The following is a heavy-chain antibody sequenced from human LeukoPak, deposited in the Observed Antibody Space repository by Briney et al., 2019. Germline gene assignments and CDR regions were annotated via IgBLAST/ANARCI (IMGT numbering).Heavy chain of an antibody. Sequence: ASVKVSCKASGYTFTSYGIGWVRQAPGQGLEWMGWISAYNGNTNYAQKLQGRVTMTTDTSTSTAYMELRSLRSDDTAVYYCARGSAGTVYYYYGMDVWGQGTTVTVSS. V-gene: IGHV1-18*01. CDR1: GYTFTSYG. CDR2: ISAYNGNT. CDR3: ARGSAGTVYYYYGMDV. J-gene: IGHJ6*02. D-gene: IGHD6-13*01.